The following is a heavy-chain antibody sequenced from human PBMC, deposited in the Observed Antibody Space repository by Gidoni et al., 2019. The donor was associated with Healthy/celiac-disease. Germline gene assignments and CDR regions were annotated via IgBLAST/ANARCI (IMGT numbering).Heavy chain of an antibody. Sequence: QVQLQESGPGLVKPSQTLSLTCTVSGGSLSSGDYYWSWIRQPPGKGLEWIGYIYYRGSTYYNPSLKSRVTISVDTSKNQFSLKLSSVTAADTAVYYCARVSFLEWLLSSPESWFDPGGQGTLVTVSS. V-gene: IGHV4-30-4*01. D-gene: IGHD3-3*01. J-gene: IGHJ5*02. CDR3: ARVSFLEWLLSSPESWFDP. CDR2: IYYRGST. CDR1: GGSLSSGDYY.